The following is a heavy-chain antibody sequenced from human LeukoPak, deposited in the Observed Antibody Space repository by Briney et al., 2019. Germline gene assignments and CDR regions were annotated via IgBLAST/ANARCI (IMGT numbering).Heavy chain of an antibody. D-gene: IGHD1-1*01. CDR2: VNRDGGEE. CDR1: GFTFSSHW. CDR3: ARSAGEFRGLDY. Sequence: GGSLRLSCAASGFTFSSHWIAWVRQAPGKGLEWVANVNRDGGEEYYVDSVKGRFTISRDNAKNSLFLQMSSLRAEDTAVYACARSAGEFRGLDYWGQGALVTVSS. J-gene: IGHJ4*02. V-gene: IGHV3-7*01.